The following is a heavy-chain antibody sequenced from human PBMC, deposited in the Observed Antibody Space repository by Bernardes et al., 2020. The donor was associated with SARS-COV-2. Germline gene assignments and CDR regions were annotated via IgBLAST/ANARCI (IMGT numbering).Heavy chain of an antibody. Sequence: GGYLRLSCEAFGFTFRIDAMSWVRRAPGKGPEWVSAISSSGASIYYADSVKGRSTISRDNSKNTLFLQMNGLRAEDTAVYYCAKGGPGVTGDAFDVWGHGTMVTVSS. J-gene: IGHJ3*01. V-gene: IGHV3-23*01. CDR1: GFTFRIDA. CDR3: AKGGPGVTGDAFDV. CDR2: ISSSGASI. D-gene: IGHD2-8*01.